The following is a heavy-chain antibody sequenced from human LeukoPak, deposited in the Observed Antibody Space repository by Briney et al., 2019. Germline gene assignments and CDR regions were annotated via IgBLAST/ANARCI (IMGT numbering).Heavy chain of an antibody. J-gene: IGHJ4*02. D-gene: IGHD2-2*01. CDR2: ISWNSGSI. V-gene: IGHV3-9*01. CDR3: AKADRAGTSYSFDY. Sequence: GRSLRLSCAASGFTFDDYAMHWVRQAPGKGLEWVSGISWNSGSIGYADSVKGRFTISRDNAKNSLYLQMNSLRAEDTALYYCAKADRAGTSYSFDYWGQGTLVTVSS. CDR1: GFTFDDYA.